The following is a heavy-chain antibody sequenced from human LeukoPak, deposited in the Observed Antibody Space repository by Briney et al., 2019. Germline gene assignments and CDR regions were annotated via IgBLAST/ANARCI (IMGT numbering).Heavy chain of an antibody. CDR3: VRECFDGNCYDAFDI. CDR2: ISSSGTTT. D-gene: IGHD2-15*01. Sequence: GGSLRLSCAASGFILSSYEVNWVRQAPGTGLEWVSYISSSGTTTLYADSVKGRFSFSRDNAENSLYLHMSSLREEDTAVYYCVRECFDGNCYDAFDIWGQGTMVTVSS. CDR1: GFILSSYE. V-gene: IGHV3-48*03. J-gene: IGHJ3*02.